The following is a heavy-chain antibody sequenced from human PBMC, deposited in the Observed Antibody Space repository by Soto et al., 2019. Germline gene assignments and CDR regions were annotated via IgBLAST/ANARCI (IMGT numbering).Heavy chain of an antibody. CDR3: ARGNTGGSCNSV. J-gene: IGHJ4*02. D-gene: IGHD2-15*01. CDR1: GGSIDSGEYY. Sequence: QVQLQESGPGQVKPSQTLSLTCTVSGGSIDSGEYYWTSVRQPPGKVLECIGYIFWNGDTYYIRALQSRVAISMDTSRTQFSLKVSSVTAEDSAVYYCARGNTGGSCNSVWGKGTLVTVSS. CDR2: IFWNGDT. V-gene: IGHV4-30-4*01.